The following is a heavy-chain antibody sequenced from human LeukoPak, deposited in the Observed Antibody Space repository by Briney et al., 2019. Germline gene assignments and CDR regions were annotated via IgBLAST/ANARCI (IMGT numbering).Heavy chain of an antibody. V-gene: IGHV1-18*01. CDR1: GYTFTSEG. CDR2: ISAYNGNR. J-gene: IGHJ6*02. CDR3: ARDRPYIVVVPAAKDYYYGMDV. Sequence: ASVKVSFKASGYTFTSEGISWVRQAPGQGGEGMGWISAYNGNRNYTQKLQGRVTLTTDTSTSTAYMELRSLRSDDTAVYCCARDRPYIVVVPAAKDYYYGMDVWGQGTTVTVSS. D-gene: IGHD2-2*01.